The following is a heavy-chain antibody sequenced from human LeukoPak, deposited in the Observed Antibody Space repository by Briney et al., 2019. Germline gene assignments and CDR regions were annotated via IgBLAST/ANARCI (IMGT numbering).Heavy chain of an antibody. J-gene: IGHJ3*02. Sequence: PGGSLRLSCAASGFTFSSYSMNWVRQAPGKGLEWVSSISSSNTYIYYADSVKGRFTISRDNAKNSLYLQMNSLRAEDTAVYYCAREWELVAFDIWGQGAMVTVSS. CDR3: AREWELVAFDI. D-gene: IGHD1-26*01. CDR2: ISSSNTYI. V-gene: IGHV3-21*01. CDR1: GFTFSSYS.